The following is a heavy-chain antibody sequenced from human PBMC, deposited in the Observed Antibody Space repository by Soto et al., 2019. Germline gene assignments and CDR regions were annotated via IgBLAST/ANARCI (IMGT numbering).Heavy chain of an antibody. CDR2: INAGNGNT. CDR1: GYTFTSYA. Sequence: QVQLVQSGAEVKKPGASVKVSCKASGYTFTSYAIHWVRQAPGQRLEWMGWINAGNGNTKYSQKFQDRVTMTRDTSASTAYMELSSLRSEDTAVYCCARDLGGWPDYWGQGTLVTVSS. J-gene: IGHJ4*02. D-gene: IGHD6-19*01. V-gene: IGHV1-3*01. CDR3: ARDLGGWPDY.